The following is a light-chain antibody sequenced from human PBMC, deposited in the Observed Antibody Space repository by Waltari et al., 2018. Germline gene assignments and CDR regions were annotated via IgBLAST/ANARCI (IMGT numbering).Light chain of an antibody. Sequence: NIESKSVHWYRQRPGQAPVLVISYDSDRPSGIPDRLSGSNSGNTATLTISRVEAGDEADYYCQVWDANTDPGVFGTGTEVTVL. CDR1: NIESKS. V-gene: IGLV3-21*01. CDR3: QVWDANTDPGV. J-gene: IGLJ1*01. CDR2: YDS.